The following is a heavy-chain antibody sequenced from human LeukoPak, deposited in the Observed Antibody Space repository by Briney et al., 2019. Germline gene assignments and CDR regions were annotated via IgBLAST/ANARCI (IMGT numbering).Heavy chain of an antibody. J-gene: IGHJ6*03. D-gene: IGHD6-19*01. V-gene: IGHV3-7*01. CDR1: GFTFSSYW. CDR2: IKQDGSEK. Sequence: PGGSLRLSCAASGFTFSSYWMSWVRQAPGKGLEWVANIKQDGSEKYYVDSVKGRFTISRDNAKNSLYLQMNSLRAEDTAVYYCAREGGGSSGWFPYYYYYYVDVWGKGTTVTVSS. CDR3: AREGGGSSGWFPYYYYYYVDV.